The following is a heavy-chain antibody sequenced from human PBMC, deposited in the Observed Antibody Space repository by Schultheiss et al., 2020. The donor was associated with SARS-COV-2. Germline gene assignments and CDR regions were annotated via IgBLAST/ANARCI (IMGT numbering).Heavy chain of an antibody. CDR3: ARWGGEYCTSTSCYYD. CDR1: GGSVSRYY. V-gene: IGHV4-59*02. CDR2: IYYSGST. D-gene: IGHD2-2*01. Sequence: SETLSLTCTVSGGSVSRYYWSWIRQHPGKGLEWIGYIYYSGSTNYNPSLKSRVTISVDTSKNQFSLKLSSVTAADTAVYYCARWGGEYCTSTSCYYDWGQGTLVTVSS. J-gene: IGHJ4*02.